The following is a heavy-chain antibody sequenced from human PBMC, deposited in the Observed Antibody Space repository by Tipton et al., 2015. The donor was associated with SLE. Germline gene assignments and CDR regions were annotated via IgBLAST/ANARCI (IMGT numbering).Heavy chain of an antibody. J-gene: IGHJ6*02. CDR1: GLTVSSDY. CDR3: ARVIAAPPYGLDV. CDR2: IYSGGST. Sequence: VQLVQSGGGLVQPGGSLRLSCTASGLTVSSDYMSWVRQAPGKGLEWVSIIYSGGSTYYADSVKGRFTISRDSSKNTLYLQMNSLRAEDTAVYYCARVIAAPPYGLDVWGQGTTVTASS. D-gene: IGHD6-13*01. V-gene: IGHV3-66*02.